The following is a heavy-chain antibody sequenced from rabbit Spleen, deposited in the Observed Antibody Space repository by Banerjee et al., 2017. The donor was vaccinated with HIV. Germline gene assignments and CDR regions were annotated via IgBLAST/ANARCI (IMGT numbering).Heavy chain of an antibody. CDR2: IGAGSSGST. V-gene: IGHV1S40*01. CDR1: GFSFSSSDY. Sequence: QSLEESGGDLVKPGASLTLTCTASGFSFSSSDYMRWVRQPPGKGPQWIACIGAGSSGSTYYASWAKGRFTISKTSSTTVTLQMTSLTATDTATYFCARDTSSSFSSYGMDLWGPGTLVTV. D-gene: IGHD1-1*01. CDR3: ARDTSSSFSSYGMDL. J-gene: IGHJ6*01.